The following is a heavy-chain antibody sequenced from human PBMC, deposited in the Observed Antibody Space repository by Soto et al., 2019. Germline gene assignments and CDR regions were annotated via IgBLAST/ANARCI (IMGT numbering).Heavy chain of an antibody. Sequence: PGGSLRLSCAASGFTFSSYAMSWVRQAPGKGLEWVSAISGSGGSTYYADSVKGRFTISRDNSKNTLYLQMNSLRAEDTAVYYCARDRSGSYFPIYYYGMDVWGQGTTVTVSS. D-gene: IGHD1-26*01. CDR3: ARDRSGSYFPIYYYGMDV. CDR2: ISGSGGST. J-gene: IGHJ6*02. V-gene: IGHV3-23*01. CDR1: GFTFSSYA.